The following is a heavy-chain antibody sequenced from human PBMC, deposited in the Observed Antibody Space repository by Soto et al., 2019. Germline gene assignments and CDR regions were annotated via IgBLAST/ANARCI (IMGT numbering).Heavy chain of an antibody. CDR1: GGSISSYY. Sequence: SETLSLTCTVSGGSISSYYWSWIRQPAGKGLEWIGRIYTSGSTNYNPSLKSRVTMSVDTSKNQFSLKLSSVTAADTAVYYCARDLVDTAPESFDPWGQGTLVTVSS. V-gene: IGHV4-4*07. J-gene: IGHJ5*02. D-gene: IGHD5-18*01. CDR3: ARDLVDTAPESFDP. CDR2: IYTSGST.